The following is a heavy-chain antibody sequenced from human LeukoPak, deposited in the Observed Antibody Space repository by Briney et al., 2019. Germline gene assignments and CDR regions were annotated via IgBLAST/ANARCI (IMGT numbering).Heavy chain of an antibody. CDR1: GYTFTSYG. Sequence: ASVKVSCKASGYTFTSYGISWVRQAPGQGLEWMGWVSAYNGNTNYAQNLQDRVTTTTDTSTSTAYMELRSLRSDDTAVYYCARDRDFWSGYASYNWFDPWGQGTLVTVSS. J-gene: IGHJ5*02. CDR2: VSAYNGNT. CDR3: ARDRDFWSGYASYNWFDP. V-gene: IGHV1-18*01. D-gene: IGHD3-3*01.